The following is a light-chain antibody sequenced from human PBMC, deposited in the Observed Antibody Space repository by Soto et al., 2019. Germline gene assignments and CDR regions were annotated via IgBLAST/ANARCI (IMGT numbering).Light chain of an antibody. Sequence: QSALTQPASVSGSPGQSITIYCTGTSSDVGGYNYVSWYQQHPGKAPKLMIYDVSNRPSGVSNRFSGSKSGNPASLTISGLQAEDEADYSCSSYTSSSTLVFGGGTQVTVL. V-gene: IGLV2-14*01. CDR1: SSDVGGYNY. CDR3: SSYTSSSTLV. J-gene: IGLJ2*01. CDR2: DVS.